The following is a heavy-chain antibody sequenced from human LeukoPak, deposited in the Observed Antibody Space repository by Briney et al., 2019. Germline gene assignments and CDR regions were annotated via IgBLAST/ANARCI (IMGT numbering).Heavy chain of an antibody. CDR3: AADSSGYYYMDY. J-gene: IGHJ4*02. CDR2: IYYSGST. Sequence: SETLSLTCTASGGSISSSSYSWGWIRQPPGKGLEWIGSIYYSGSTYYNPSLKSRVTISVDTSKNQFSLKLNSVTAADTAVYYCAADSSGYYYMDYWGQGTLVTVSS. D-gene: IGHD3-22*01. V-gene: IGHV4-39*01. CDR1: GGSISSSSYS.